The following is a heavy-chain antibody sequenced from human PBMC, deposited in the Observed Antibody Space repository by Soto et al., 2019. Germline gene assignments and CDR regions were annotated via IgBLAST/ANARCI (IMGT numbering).Heavy chain of an antibody. CDR2: IIPLLGTA. D-gene: IGHD1-26*01. J-gene: IGHJ4*02. CDR3: ATEGYSWCCCAY. Sequence: QVQLVQSGAEVKKPGSSVKVSCNASGGTLSNYAISWMRQAPGQGLEWMGGIIPLLGTANYAENVQGRVTSTADKSTSTAYMDLSSLRSEDTAVYYCATEGYSWCCCAYWGQETLVTVS. CDR1: GGTLSNYA. V-gene: IGHV1-69*06.